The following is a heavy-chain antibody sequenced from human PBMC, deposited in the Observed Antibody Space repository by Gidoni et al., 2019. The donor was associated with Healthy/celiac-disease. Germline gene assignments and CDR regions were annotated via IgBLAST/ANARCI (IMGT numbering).Heavy chain of an antibody. V-gene: IGHV2-26*01. CDR3: ARVTAAGGYFDY. D-gene: IGHD6-13*01. J-gene: IGHJ4*02. Sequence: QVTLKESGPVLVKPTETLTLTCTVSGFSLSNARMGVSWSRQPPGKALEWLAHIFSNDEKSYSTSLKSRLTISKDTSKSQVVLTMTNMDPVDTATYYCARVTAAGGYFDYWGQGTLVTVSS. CDR1: GFSLSNARMG. CDR2: IFSNDEK.